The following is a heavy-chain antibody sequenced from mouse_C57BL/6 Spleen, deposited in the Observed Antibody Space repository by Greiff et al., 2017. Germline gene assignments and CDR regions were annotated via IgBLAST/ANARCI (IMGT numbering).Heavy chain of an antibody. CDR2: IRSKSNNYAT. J-gene: IGHJ1*03. CDR3: VRPNWDMYFDV. Sequence: VQLKESGGGLVQPKGSLKLSCAASGFSFNTYAMNWVRQAPGKGLEWVARIRSKSNNYATYYADSVKDRFTISRDDSESMLYLQMNNLKTEDTAMYYGVRPNWDMYFDVWGTGTSVTVSS. CDR1: GFSFNTYA. V-gene: IGHV10-1*01. D-gene: IGHD4-1*02.